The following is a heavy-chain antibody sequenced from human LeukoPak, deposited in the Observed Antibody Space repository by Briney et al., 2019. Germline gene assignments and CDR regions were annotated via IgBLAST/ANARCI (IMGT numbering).Heavy chain of an antibody. V-gene: IGHV1-24*01. CDR2: FDPEDGET. CDR1: GYTLTELS. CDR3: ATPSYGSGSPVGEFDY. Sequence: PRASVKVSCKVSGYTLTELSMHWVRQAPGKGLEWMGGFDPEDGETIYAQKFQGRVTMTEDTSTDTAYMELSSLRSEDTAVYYCATPSYGSGSPVGEFDYWGQGTLVTVSS. D-gene: IGHD3-10*01. J-gene: IGHJ4*02.